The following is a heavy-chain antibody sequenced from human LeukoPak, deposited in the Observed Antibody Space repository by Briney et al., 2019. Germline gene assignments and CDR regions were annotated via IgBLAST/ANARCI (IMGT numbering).Heavy chain of an antibody. CDR1: GFTFSSYG. CDR3: AKGRPTRYSSRWQEYFQH. V-gene: IGHV3-30*02. J-gene: IGHJ1*01. Sequence: GGSLRLSCAASGFTFSSYGMHWVRQAPGKGLEWVAFIRYDGSNKYYADSVKGRFTISRDNSKNTLYLQMNSLRAEDTAVYYCAKGRPTRYSSRWQEYFQHWGQGTLVTVSS. CDR2: IRYDGSNK. D-gene: IGHD6-13*01.